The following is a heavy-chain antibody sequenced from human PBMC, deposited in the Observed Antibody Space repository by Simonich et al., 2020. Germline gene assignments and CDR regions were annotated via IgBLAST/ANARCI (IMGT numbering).Heavy chain of an antibody. CDR1: GYSIGSGYY. J-gene: IGHJ4*02. V-gene: IGHV4-38-2*02. D-gene: IGHD2-21*02. CDR2: IYHSGST. CDR3: ARDYYGGNYYFDY. Sequence: QVQLQESGPGLVKPSETLSLTCAVSGYSIGSGYYWGWIRQPPGKGLEWIGSIYHSGSTHYTPSLKSRVPISVDTSKNQFSLKLISVTAADTAVYYCARDYYGGNYYFDYWGQGTLVTVSS.